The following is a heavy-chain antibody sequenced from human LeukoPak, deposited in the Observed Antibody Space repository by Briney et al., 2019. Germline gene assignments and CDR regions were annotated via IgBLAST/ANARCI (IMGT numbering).Heavy chain of an antibody. CDR3: ARDSGTSYYYYGMDV. CDR2: ISSSSSYT. J-gene: IGHJ6*02. CDR1: GFTFSDYY. D-gene: IGHD2-2*01. Sequence: GGSLRLSCAASGFTFSDYYMSWLRQAPGKGLEWVSYISSSSSYTNYADSVKGRFTISRDNAKNSLYLQMNSLRAEDTAVYYCARDSGTSYYYYGMDVWGQGTTVTVSS. V-gene: IGHV3-11*06.